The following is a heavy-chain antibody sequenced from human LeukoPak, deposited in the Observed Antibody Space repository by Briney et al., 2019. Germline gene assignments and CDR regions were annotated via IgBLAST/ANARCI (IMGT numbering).Heavy chain of an antibody. CDR2: MKEDGSDE. D-gene: IGHD3-16*01. V-gene: IGHV3-7*01. CDR1: DFSFSLST. Sequence: GGSPRLSCAVSDFSFSLSTMSWVRQAAGKGLEWVAKMKEDGSDEKYVDSVKGRFTISRDNAKNSLYLQMNSLRHEDTAVYFCVVGGAGGGYFPNWGQGSLVIVSS. J-gene: IGHJ1*01. CDR3: VVGGAGGGYFPN.